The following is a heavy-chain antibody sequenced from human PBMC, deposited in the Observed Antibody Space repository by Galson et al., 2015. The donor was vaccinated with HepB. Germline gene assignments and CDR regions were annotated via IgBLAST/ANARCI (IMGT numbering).Heavy chain of an antibody. CDR3: ARAHNPASTVDLIDY. J-gene: IGHJ4*02. CDR1: GGSINIGRYY. CDR2: IYGSGST. Sequence: TLSLTRTVSGGSINIGRYYWSWIRQPAGKGLDWIGRIYGSGSTYYNPSLKSRVTMSVDTSKNQFSLKLSSVTSADTAVYYCARAHNPASTVDLIDYWGQGTLVTVSS. V-gene: IGHV4-61*02. D-gene: IGHD1-1*01.